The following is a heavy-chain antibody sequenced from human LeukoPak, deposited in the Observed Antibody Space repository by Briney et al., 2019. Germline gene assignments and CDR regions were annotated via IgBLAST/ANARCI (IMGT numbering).Heavy chain of an antibody. Sequence: GGSLRLSCAASGFTFRDYWMYWVRQVPGKGLVWVSHISSDGSTTNYADSVKGRFTISRDNDKNTVSLQMNSLRAEDTAVYYCTGARGGLEHWGLGTLVSVSS. D-gene: IGHD3-16*01. J-gene: IGHJ5*02. V-gene: IGHV3-74*01. CDR1: GFTFRDYW. CDR3: TGARGGLEH. CDR2: ISSDGSTT.